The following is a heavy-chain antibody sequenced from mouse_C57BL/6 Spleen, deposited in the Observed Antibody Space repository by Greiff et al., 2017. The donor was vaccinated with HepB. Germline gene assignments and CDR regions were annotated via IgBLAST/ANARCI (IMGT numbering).Heavy chain of an antibody. D-gene: IGHD1-1*01. CDR2: INPNNGGT. CDR3: ARSDDYYGSSYWFAY. CDR1: GYTFTDYN. V-gene: IGHV1-18*01. J-gene: IGHJ3*01. Sequence: EVQLQQSGPELVKPGASVKIPCKASGYTFTDYNMDWVKQSHGKSLEWIGDINPNNGGTIYNQKFKGKATLTVDKSSSTAYMELRSLTSEDTAVYYCARSDDYYGSSYWFAYWGQGTLVTVSA.